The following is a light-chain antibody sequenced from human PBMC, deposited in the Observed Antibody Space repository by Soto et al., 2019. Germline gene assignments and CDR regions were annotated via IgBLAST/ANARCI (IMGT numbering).Light chain of an antibody. J-gene: IGKJ1*01. Sequence: EIVMTQSPATLSVSPGERATLSCRASQSVGSNLAWYQQKPGQAPRLLIYGASTRATGIPARFSGSGSGTDCTLTISSLQSEDFAIYFCQQYNNWPPDRTFGQGTKVEIK. V-gene: IGKV3-15*01. CDR2: GAS. CDR1: QSVGSN. CDR3: QQYNNWPPDRT.